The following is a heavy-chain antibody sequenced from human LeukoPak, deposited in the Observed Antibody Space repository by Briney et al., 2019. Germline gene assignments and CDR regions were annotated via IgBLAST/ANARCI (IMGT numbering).Heavy chain of an antibody. D-gene: IGHD3-10*01. CDR3: AKDLFEMVRGVRGDFDY. CDR1: GFTFSTYG. J-gene: IGHJ4*02. V-gene: IGHV3-23*01. CDR2: ISGSGGST. Sequence: PGGSLRLSCAASGFTFSTYGMHWVRQAPGKGLEWVSAISGSGGSTYYADSVKGRFTISRDNSKNTLYLQMNSLRAEDTAVYYCAKDLFEMVRGVRGDFDYWGQGILVSVSS.